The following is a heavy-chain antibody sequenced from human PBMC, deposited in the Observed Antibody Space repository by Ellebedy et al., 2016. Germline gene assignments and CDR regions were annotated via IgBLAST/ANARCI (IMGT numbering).Heavy chain of an antibody. Sequence: SETLSLTXTVSGGYISSYYWSWIRQPPGKGLEWIGYIYSSGTTVYSPSLKSRVTISIDTSKNQFSLKLSSVTAADTAVYYCARTLKTVTTSLDFDYWGQGTLVTVSS. CDR3: ARTLKTVTTSLDFDY. V-gene: IGHV4-59*12. J-gene: IGHJ4*02. CDR1: GGYISSYY. D-gene: IGHD4-17*01. CDR2: IYSSGTT.